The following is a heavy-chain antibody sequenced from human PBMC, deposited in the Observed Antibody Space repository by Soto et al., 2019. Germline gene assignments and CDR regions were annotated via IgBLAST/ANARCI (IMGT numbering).Heavy chain of an antibody. Sequence: PSETLSLTCTVSGGSISSGDYYWSWIRQPPGKGLEWIGYIYYSGSTYYNPSLKSRVTISVDTSKNQFSLKLSSVTAADTAVYYCASDGIAAAGTGKTFNYWGQGTLVTVS. J-gene: IGHJ4*02. V-gene: IGHV4-30-4*01. D-gene: IGHD6-13*01. CDR2: IYYSGST. CDR1: GGSISSGDYY. CDR3: ASDGIAAAGTGKTFNY.